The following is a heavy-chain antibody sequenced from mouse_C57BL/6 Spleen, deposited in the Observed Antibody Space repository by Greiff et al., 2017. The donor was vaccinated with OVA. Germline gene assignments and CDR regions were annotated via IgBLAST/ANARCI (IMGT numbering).Heavy chain of an antibody. CDR1: GYTFTSYG. J-gene: IGHJ4*01. V-gene: IGHV1-81*01. Sequence: VKLQESGAELARPGASVKLSCKASGYTFTSYGISWVKQRTGQGLEWIGEIYPRSGNTYYNEKFKGKATLTADKSSSTAYMELRSLTSEDSAVYFCANLLKDAMDYWGQGTSVTVSS. D-gene: IGHD1-1*01. CDR3: ANLLKDAMDY. CDR2: IYPRSGNT.